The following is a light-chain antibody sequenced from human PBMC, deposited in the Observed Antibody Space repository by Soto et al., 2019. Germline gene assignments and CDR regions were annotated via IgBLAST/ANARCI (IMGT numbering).Light chain of an antibody. CDR2: DAS. CDR1: QSISGW. V-gene: IGKV1-5*01. CDR3: QQYNFYWT. J-gene: IGKJ1*01. Sequence: DIPMTQSPSTLSASVGDRVTITCRASQSISGWLAWYQQKPGRAPKLLIFDASTLESGVPSRFSGSGSGTEFTLTISNLQPDDFATYYCQQYNFYWTFGQGTRVEIK.